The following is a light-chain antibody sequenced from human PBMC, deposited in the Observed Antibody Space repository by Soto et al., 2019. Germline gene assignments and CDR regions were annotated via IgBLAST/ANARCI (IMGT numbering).Light chain of an antibody. V-gene: IGKV3-11*01. CDR2: DTS. CDR3: QQRSNWIT. CDR1: QSVSSY. Sequence: EIVLTQSPATLSFSPGERATLSCRASQSVSSYLAWYQQKPGQAPRLLIYDTSNRATGIPARFSGSGSGTDFTLTISSLEPEDFAIYYCQQRSNWITFGQGTRLEIE. J-gene: IGKJ5*01.